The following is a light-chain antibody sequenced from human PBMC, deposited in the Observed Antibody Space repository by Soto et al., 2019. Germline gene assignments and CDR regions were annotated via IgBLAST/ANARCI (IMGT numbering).Light chain of an antibody. J-gene: IGKJ1*01. CDR3: QHYGSSRT. V-gene: IGKV3-20*01. Sequence: EIVLTQSPGTLSLSPGERATLSCRASQSVSSTYLAWYQQKPGQAPRLLIYGASSRATGIPDRFSGSGSATDFTRTISRLEPEDFAVYYCQHYGSSRTFGQGTKVEIK. CDR1: QSVSSTY. CDR2: GAS.